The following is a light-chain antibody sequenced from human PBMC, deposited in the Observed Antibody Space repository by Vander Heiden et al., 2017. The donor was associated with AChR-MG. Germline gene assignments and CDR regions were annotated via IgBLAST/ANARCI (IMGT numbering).Light chain of an antibody. CDR3: AAWDDSLNGVV. CDR1: SSNVGSNT. J-gene: IGLJ2*01. V-gene: IGLV1-44*01. Sequence: QSVLTPPPSASGTPGPRVTISCSGSSSNVGSNTVNWCQQLPGTAPKLLIYSNNQRPSGVPDRFSGSKSGTSASLAISGLQSEDEADYYCAAWDDSLNGVVFGGGTKLTVL. CDR2: SNN.